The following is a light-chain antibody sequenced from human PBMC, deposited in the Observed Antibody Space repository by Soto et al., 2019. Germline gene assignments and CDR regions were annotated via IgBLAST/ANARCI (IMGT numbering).Light chain of an antibody. CDR1: QSVSSSY. Sequence: EIVLTQSPGTLSLSPGERATLSCRASQSVSSSYLAWYQQKPGQAPRLLIYGASSRATGIPDRFSGSGSGTDITITISRLEPEDFAVYYCQQYGSSPTFGQGTKVEIK. V-gene: IGKV3-20*01. CDR3: QQYGSSPT. J-gene: IGKJ1*01. CDR2: GAS.